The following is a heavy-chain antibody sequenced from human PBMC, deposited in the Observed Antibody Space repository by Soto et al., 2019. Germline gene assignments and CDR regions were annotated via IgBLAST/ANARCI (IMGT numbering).Heavy chain of an antibody. J-gene: IGHJ4*02. Sequence: GGSLRLSCAASGFTFSDYYMSWIRQAPGKGLEWVSYISSSGSTIYYADSVKGRFTISRDNAKNSLYLQMNSLRAEDTAVYYCARAEEDTAMATFDYWGQGTLVTVSS. V-gene: IGHV3-11*01. D-gene: IGHD5-18*01. CDR2: ISSSGSTI. CDR3: ARAEEDTAMATFDY. CDR1: GFTFSDYY.